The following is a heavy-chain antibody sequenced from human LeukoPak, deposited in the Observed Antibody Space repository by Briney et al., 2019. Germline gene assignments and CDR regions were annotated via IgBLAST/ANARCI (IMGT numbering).Heavy chain of an antibody. Sequence: PSETLSLTCAVYGGSFSGYYWSWIRQPPGKGLEWIGEINHSGSTNYNPSLKSRVTISVDTSKNQFSLKLSSVTAADTAVYYCARRPLYGSGRYYFDYWGQGTLVTVSS. V-gene: IGHV4-34*01. J-gene: IGHJ4*02. CDR1: GGSFSGYY. CDR2: INHSGST. CDR3: ARRPLYGSGRYYFDY. D-gene: IGHD3-10*01.